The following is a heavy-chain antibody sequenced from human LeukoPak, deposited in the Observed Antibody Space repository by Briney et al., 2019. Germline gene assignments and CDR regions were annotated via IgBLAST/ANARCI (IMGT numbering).Heavy chain of an antibody. CDR2: IYYSGST. CDR1: GGSFSSHY. J-gene: IGHJ4*02. Sequence: PSETLSLTCTVSGGSFSSHYRSWIRQPPGKGLEWIGYIYYSGSTNYNPSLKSRVTISVETTKNQFSLKLTSVTAADTAVYCCARASGRDYYDSSGSPSDWGQGTLVTVSS. D-gene: IGHD3-22*01. CDR3: ARASGRDYYDSSGSPSD. V-gene: IGHV4-59*11.